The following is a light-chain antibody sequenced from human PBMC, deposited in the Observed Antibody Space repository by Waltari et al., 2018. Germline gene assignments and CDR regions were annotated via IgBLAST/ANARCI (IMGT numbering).Light chain of an antibody. CDR1: QRISNY. V-gene: IGKV1-39*01. Sequence: DIQMTQSPSSLSASVGDRVTITCRASQRISNYLNWYQQKPGKAPRLLIYAASSLQSGVPSRFSGSGSGTDFTLTITSLQPEDFATYYCQQSYPTPPWTFGQGTKVEIK. CDR2: AAS. CDR3: QQSYPTPPWT. J-gene: IGKJ1*01.